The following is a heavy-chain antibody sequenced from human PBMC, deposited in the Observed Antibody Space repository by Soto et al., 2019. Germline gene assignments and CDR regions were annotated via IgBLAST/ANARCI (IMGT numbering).Heavy chain of an antibody. CDR2: ISGSGGST. J-gene: IGHJ5*02. D-gene: IGHD6-13*01. CDR1: GFPFSPFA. Sequence: GGALRISCAAPGFPFSPFAINWPPPGPGKGLEWVSAISGSGGSTYYADSVKGRFTISRDNSKNTLFLQMNSLRAEDTAVYYCAKSKGSSWYKTWFDPWGRGTLVTVS. V-gene: IGHV3-23*01. CDR3: AKSKGSSWYKTWFDP.